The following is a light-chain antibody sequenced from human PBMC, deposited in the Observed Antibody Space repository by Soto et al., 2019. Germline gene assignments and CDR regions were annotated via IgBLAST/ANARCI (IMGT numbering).Light chain of an antibody. CDR2: AAS. CDR3: QQSYSTPPIT. J-gene: IGKJ4*01. Sequence: DIPMTQSPSSLSASVGDRVTITCRASQSISSYLNWYQQKPGKAPKLLIYAASSLQSGVPSRFSGGGSGTDFTLTISSLQPEDFATYYCQQSYSTPPITFGGGTTVEIK. V-gene: IGKV1-39*01. CDR1: QSISSY.